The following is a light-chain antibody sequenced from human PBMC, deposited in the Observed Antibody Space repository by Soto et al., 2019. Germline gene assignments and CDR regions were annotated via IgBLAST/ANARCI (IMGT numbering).Light chain of an antibody. CDR3: QQRTDWVT. J-gene: IGKJ4*01. Sequence: EIVLTQSPATLSLSPWERATLSSRASQSVSSYLAWYQQKPGQAPRLLIYEASNRATGIPARFSGSGSGTDFTLTISSLEPEDFAVYYCQQRTDWVTFGGGTKVDI. CDR1: QSVSSY. CDR2: EAS. V-gene: IGKV3-11*01.